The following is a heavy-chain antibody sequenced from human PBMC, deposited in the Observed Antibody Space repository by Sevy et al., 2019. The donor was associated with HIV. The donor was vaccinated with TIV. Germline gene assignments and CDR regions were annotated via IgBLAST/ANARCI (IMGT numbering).Heavy chain of an antibody. CDR2: LSFGCGEI. Sequence: PGGSLRLSCAASGFTLSKYSMSWVRQPPGKGLEWVSTLSFGCGEINYADSVKGRFTISRDNSKSSVYLQMNNLRPEDTAVYYCAREGCTKPHDYWGQGTLVTVSS. D-gene: IGHD2-8*01. CDR1: GFTLSKYS. J-gene: IGHJ4*02. CDR3: AREGCTKPHDY. V-gene: IGHV3-23*01.